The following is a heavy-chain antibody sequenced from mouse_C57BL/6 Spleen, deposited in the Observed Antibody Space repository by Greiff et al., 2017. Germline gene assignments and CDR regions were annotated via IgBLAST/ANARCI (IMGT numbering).Heavy chain of an antibody. Sequence: QVQLQQPGAELVKPGASVKLSCKASGYTFTSYWMPWVKQRPGQGLEWIGMIHPNSGSTNYNEKFKSKATLTVDKSSSTAYMQLSSLTSEDSAVYYCALYYGSSSPRFDYWGQGTTLTVSS. V-gene: IGHV1-64*01. D-gene: IGHD1-1*01. J-gene: IGHJ2*01. CDR1: GYTFTSYW. CDR2: IHPNSGST. CDR3: ALYYGSSSPRFDY.